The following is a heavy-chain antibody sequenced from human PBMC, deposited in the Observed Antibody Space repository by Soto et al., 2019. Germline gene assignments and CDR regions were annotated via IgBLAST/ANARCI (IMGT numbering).Heavy chain of an antibody. J-gene: IGHJ6*02. D-gene: IGHD3-10*01. V-gene: IGHV5-51*01. Sequence: GDSLKISCKGSGYSFTSYWIGWVRQMPGKGLEWMGIIYPGDSDTRYSPSFQGQVTISADKSISTAYMELSSLRSEDTAVYYCASPLYYYYGSGVKHYYYGMDVWGQGTTVTVSS. CDR2: IYPGDSDT. CDR1: GYSFTSYW. CDR3: ASPLYYYYGSGVKHYYYGMDV.